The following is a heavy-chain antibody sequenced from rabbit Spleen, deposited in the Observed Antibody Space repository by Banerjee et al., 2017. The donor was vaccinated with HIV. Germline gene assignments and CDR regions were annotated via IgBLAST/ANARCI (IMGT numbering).Heavy chain of an antibody. CDR2: IYPGFGIR. CDR3: ARDHVSTAGYLLHL. Sequence: QEQLEESGGGLVKPEGSLTLTCKASGFSFNSDYDICWVRQAPGKGPEWIAYIYPGFGIRNYANSVKDRFTISSDHAQNTVFLQMTSLTASDTATYFCARDHVSTAGYLLHLWGPGTLVTVS. CDR1: GFSFNSDYD. J-gene: IGHJ4*01. V-gene: IGHV1S47*01. D-gene: IGHD7-1*01.